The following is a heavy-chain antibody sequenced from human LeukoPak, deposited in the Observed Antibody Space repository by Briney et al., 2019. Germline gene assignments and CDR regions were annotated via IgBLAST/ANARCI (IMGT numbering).Heavy chain of an antibody. CDR1: GFTFSSYG. CDR2: ISYDGSNK. J-gene: IGHJ6*02. D-gene: IGHD2-2*01. Sequence: PRGSLRLSCAASGFTFSSYGMHWVRQAPGKGLEWVAVISYDGSNKYYADSVKGRFTISRDNSKNTLYLQMNSLRAEDTAVYYCAKAIVVVPRPNYYYGMDIWGQGTTVTVSS. V-gene: IGHV3-30*18. CDR3: AKAIVVVPRPNYYYGMDI.